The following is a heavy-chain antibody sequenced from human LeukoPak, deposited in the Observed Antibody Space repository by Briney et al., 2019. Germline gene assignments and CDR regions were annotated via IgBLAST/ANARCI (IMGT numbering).Heavy chain of an antibody. CDR1: GFTFSSYT. V-gene: IGHV3-21*01. D-gene: IGHD2-2*03. Sequence: PGGSLRLSCAASGFTFSSYTINWVRQAPGKGLEWVSSITGSSTYIFYADSVKGRFTVSRDNAKNSLYLQMNSLRAEDTAVYYCAREAGYCSSTSCEEDYYYCYMDVWGKGTTVTVSS. J-gene: IGHJ6*03. CDR2: ITGSSTYI. CDR3: AREAGYCSSTSCEEDYYYCYMDV.